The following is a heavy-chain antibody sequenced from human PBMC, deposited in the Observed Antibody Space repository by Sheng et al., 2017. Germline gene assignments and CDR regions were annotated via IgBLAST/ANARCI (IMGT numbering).Heavy chain of an antibody. J-gene: IGHJ4*02. Sequence: QVQLVQSGREVKKPGASVKVSCKASGYTFSNYGISWVRQAPGQGLQWMGWISAYTGNTNYVREFQGRVTMTTDTSTSTAYMELRSLRSDDTAIYYCARDLGEFRYQLPEAADYWGQGTLVTVSS. CDR1: GYTFSNYG. CDR2: ISAYTGNT. D-gene: IGHD2-2*01. CDR3: ARDLGEFRYQLPEAADY. V-gene: IGHV1-18*01.